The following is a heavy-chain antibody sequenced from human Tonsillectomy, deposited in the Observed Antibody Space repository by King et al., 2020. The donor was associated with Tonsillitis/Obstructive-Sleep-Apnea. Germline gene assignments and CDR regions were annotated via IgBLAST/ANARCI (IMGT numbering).Heavy chain of an antibody. CDR1: GGTFSSYA. CDR2: IIPILDIT. CDR3: ARDQGERGAYYTPPDY. V-gene: IGHV1-69*10. D-gene: IGHD3-3*01. J-gene: IGHJ4*02. Sequence: VQLVESGAEVKKPGSSVKVSCKSSGGTFSSYAISWVRQAPGQGLEWMGGIIPILDITNYAQKFQGRVTITADKTTTTAYMELTSLRSEDTAVYYCARDQGERGAYYTPPDYWGQGTLVTVSS.